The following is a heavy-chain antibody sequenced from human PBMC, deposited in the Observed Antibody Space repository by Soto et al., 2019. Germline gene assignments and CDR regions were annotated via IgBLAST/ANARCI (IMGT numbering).Heavy chain of an antibody. J-gene: IGHJ4*02. D-gene: IGHD1-26*01. CDR2: ISGSGGST. CDR3: AKARPSGTYCASLGY. Sequence: GGSLRLSCAASGFTFSSYAMSWVRQAPGKGLEWVSVISGSGGSTYSADSVKGRFTISRDNSKNTLYLKMNSLGAEDTTVNYCAKARPSGTYCASLGYWGQGTLVTVS. CDR1: GFTFSSYA. V-gene: IGHV3-23*01.